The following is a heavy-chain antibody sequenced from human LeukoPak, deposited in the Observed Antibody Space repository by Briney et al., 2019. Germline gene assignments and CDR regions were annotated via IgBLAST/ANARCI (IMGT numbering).Heavy chain of an antibody. CDR2: IWKDGSDE. J-gene: IGHJ4*02. D-gene: IGHD3-3*01. Sequence: GGSLRLSCAAAGFTFGDFGMHWVRQAPGKGLEWVALIWKDGSDEFYADSVKGRFTISRDNSRNTLPLQMNSLRGEDTAVYYCAREEAFQLEASLDQWGQGTLVTVSS. V-gene: IGHV3-33*01. CDR3: AREEAFQLEASLDQ. CDR1: GFTFGDFG.